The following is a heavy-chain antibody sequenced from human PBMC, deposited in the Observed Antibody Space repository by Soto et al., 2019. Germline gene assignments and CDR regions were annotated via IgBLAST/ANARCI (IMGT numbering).Heavy chain of an antibody. J-gene: IGHJ6*04. Sequence: SVKVSCKASGGTFSSYALSSVRQAPGQELDWTGWVIPIFGTSNYAQKFQCRVTITVDESTSRAYMELSSLRSEDTAVYYCARDSSNCSGGSCYYYYGMDVWGKGTTVTVSS. CDR3: ARDSSNCSGGSCYYYYGMDV. V-gene: IGHV1-69*13. CDR2: VIPIFGTS. CDR1: GGTFSSYA. D-gene: IGHD2-15*01.